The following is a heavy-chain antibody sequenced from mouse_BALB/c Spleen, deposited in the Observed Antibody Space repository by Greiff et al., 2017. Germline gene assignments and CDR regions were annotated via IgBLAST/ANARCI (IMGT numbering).Heavy chain of an antibody. V-gene: IGHV8-12*01. Sequence: QVTLKESGPGILQPSQTLSLTCSFSGFSLSTSGMGVSWIRQPSGKGLEWLAHIYWDDDKRYNPSLKSRLTISKDTSRNQVFLKITSVDTADTATYYCARWLLRKENAMDYWGQGTSVTVSS. D-gene: IGHD2-3*01. J-gene: IGHJ4*01. CDR1: GFSLSTSGMG. CDR2: IYWDDDK. CDR3: ARWLLRKENAMDY.